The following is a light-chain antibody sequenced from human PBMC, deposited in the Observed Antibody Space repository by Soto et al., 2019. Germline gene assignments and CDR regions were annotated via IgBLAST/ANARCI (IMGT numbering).Light chain of an antibody. J-gene: IGLJ1*01. V-gene: IGLV2-14*03. CDR1: SSDVGGYNY. CDR2: DVT. Sequence: QSALTQPSSVSGSPGQSITVSCTGTSSDVGGYNYVSWYQQHPGKAPRLMIYDVTNRPSGVSDRFSGSKSGNTASLTISGLQAEDEADYYCSSYGRGSTYVFGTGTKVTVL. CDR3: SSYGRGSTYV.